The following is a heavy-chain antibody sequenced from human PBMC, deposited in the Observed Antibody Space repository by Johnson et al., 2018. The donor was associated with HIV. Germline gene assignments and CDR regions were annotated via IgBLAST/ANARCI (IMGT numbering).Heavy chain of an antibody. Sequence: VQLVESGGGVVQPGRSLRLSCAASGFTFEDYAMYWVRQAPGKGLEWVSGISWNSDTIVYADSVKGRFTISRDNAKNSLYLQMNSLRAEDTALYYCARDLGYYYDSSGHDAFDIWGQGTRVTVSS. D-gene: IGHD3-22*01. CDR1: GFTFEDYA. J-gene: IGHJ3*02. V-gene: IGHV3-9*01. CDR2: ISWNSDTI. CDR3: ARDLGYYYDSSGHDAFDI.